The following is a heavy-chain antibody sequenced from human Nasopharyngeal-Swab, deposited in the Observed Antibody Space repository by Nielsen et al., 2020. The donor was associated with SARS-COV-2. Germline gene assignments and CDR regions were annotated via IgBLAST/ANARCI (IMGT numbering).Heavy chain of an antibody. V-gene: IGHV3-74*01. CDR1: GYTFSSYW. CDR3: VKLQGSSSDQ. CDR2: VNQNGSRT. Sequence: ESLKISCAASGYTFSSYWMHWVRQAPGKGLVWVSRVNQNGSRTDYADSVRGRFNISRDNAKNTLYLQMNSLRVEDTAVYYCVKLQGSSSDQWGQGTLVTVSS. J-gene: IGHJ4*02.